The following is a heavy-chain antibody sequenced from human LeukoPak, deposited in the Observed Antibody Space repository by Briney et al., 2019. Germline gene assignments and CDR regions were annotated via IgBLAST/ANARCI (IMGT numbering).Heavy chain of an antibody. J-gene: IGHJ4*02. Sequence: GGSLRLSCAASGFTFSDYYMSWIRQAPGKGLEWVSYISSSGSTIYYADSVKGRFTISRDNTKNSLYLQMNSLRAEDTAVYYCARASYYASGKYFDYWGQGTLVTVSS. CDR2: ISSSGSTI. D-gene: IGHD3-10*01. V-gene: IGHV3-11*01. CDR1: GFTFSDYY. CDR3: ARASYYASGKYFDY.